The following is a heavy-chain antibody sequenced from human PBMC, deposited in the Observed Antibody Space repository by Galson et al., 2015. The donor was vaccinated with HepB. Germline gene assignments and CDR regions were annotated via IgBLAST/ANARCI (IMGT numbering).Heavy chain of an antibody. CDR1: GYSFTSYW. V-gene: IGHV5-51*01. Sequence: QSGAEAKKPGESLKISCKGSGYSFTSYWIGGVRQMPGKGLEWMGIIYPGDSDTRYSPSFQGQVTISADKSISTAYLQWSSLKASDTAMYYCARQKVGIAAELWCFQHWGQGTLVTVSS. D-gene: IGHD6-13*01. CDR2: IYPGDSDT. CDR3: ARQKVGIAAELWCFQH. J-gene: IGHJ1*01.